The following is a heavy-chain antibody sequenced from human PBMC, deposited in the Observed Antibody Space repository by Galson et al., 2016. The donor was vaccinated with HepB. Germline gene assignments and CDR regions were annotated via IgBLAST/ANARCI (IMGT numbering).Heavy chain of an antibody. CDR2: ISFSSTTM. CDR1: GFTFSFSE. Sequence: SLRLSCAASGFTFSFSEMNWVRQAPGKGLEWVSYISFSSTTMYYADSVKGRFTISRDNANNSLYLQMNSLRAEDTAVYYCARDGQLESYNYYGMDVWGPGTTVTVSS. CDR3: ARDGQLESYNYYGMDV. D-gene: IGHD1-1*01. V-gene: IGHV3-48*03. J-gene: IGHJ6*02.